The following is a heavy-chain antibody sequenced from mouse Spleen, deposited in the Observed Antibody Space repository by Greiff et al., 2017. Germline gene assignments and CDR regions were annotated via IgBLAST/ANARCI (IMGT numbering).Heavy chain of an antibody. D-gene: IGHD3-2*02. J-gene: IGHJ3*01. CDR2: ISSGGDYI. CDR3: TRGDGDSSGYGFAY. V-gene: IGHV5-9-1*02. Sequence: EVKLMESGEGLVKPGGSLKLSCAASGFTFSSYAMSWVRQTPEKRLEWVAYISSGGDYIYYADTVKGRFTISRDNARNTLYLQMSSLKSEDTAMYYCTRGDGDSSGYGFAYWGQGTLVTVSA. CDR1: GFTFSSYA.